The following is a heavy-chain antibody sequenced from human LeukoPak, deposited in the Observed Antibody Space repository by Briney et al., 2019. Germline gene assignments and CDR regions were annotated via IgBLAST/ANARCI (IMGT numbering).Heavy chain of an antibody. CDR2: INHSGST. CDR3: ARGPEGAFDI. Sequence: PSETLSLTCAVYGGSFSGYYWSWIRQPPGKGLEWIGEINHSGSTNYNPSLKSRVAISVDTSKNQFSLKLNSVTAADTAVYYCARGPEGAFDIWGQGTMVTVSS. D-gene: IGHD1-14*01. J-gene: IGHJ3*02. CDR1: GGSFSGYY. V-gene: IGHV4-34*01.